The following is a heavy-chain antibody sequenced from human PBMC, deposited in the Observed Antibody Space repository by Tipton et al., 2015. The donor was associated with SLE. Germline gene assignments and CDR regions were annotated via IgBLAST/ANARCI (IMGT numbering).Heavy chain of an antibody. CDR3: AKGHDFWSGYYPGY. D-gene: IGHD3-3*01. V-gene: IGHV3-23*01. Sequence: SLRLSCAASGFTFSNYAMTWVRQAPGKGLEWVSGISGSGTTTDYADSVKGRFTISRDNSKNTLYLQMNSLSAEDTAVYYCAKGHDFWSGYYPGYWGQGTLVTVSS. CDR1: GFTFSNYA. CDR2: ISGSGTTT. J-gene: IGHJ4*02.